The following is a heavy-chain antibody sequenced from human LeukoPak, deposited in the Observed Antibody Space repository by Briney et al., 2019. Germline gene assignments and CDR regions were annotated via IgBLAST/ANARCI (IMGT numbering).Heavy chain of an antibody. CDR2: ISGSGGST. Sequence: PGGSLRLSCAASGFTFSSYAMSWVRQAPGKGLEWVSAISGSGGSTYYADSVKGRFTISRDNSKNTLYLQMNSLRAEDTAVYYCARRGITMIVVGGKGLDIWGQGTMVTVSS. CDR3: ARRGITMIVVGGKGLDI. CDR1: GFTFSSYA. D-gene: IGHD3-22*01. V-gene: IGHV3-23*01. J-gene: IGHJ3*02.